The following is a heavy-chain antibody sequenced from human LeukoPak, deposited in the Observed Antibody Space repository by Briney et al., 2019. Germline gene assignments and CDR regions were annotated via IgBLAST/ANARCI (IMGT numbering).Heavy chain of an antibody. CDR3: ARANILQESNGFDS. V-gene: IGHV3-21*03. CDR1: GFAFSIYN. Sequence: PGGSLRLSCAASGFAFSIYNMNWVRQAPGKGLEWVSSISSTSSYLFYADSVRGRFTISRDNAKKSLYLHMDSLRAEDTGVYYCARANILQESNGFDSWGQGILVTVSS. CDR2: ISSTSSYL. D-gene: IGHD2-8*01. J-gene: IGHJ4*02.